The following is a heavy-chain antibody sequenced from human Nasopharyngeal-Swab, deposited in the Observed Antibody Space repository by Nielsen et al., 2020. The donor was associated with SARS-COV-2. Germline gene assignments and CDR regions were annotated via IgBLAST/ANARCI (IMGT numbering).Heavy chain of an antibody. CDR2: IIPIFGTA. Sequence: WVRQAPGQGLEWVGGIIPIFGTANYAQKFQGRVTITADKSTSTAYMELSSLRSEDTAVYCCAREDLGYSYGAWGQGTLVTVSS. V-gene: IGHV1-69*06. D-gene: IGHD5-18*01. CDR3: AREDLGYSYGA. J-gene: IGHJ5*02.